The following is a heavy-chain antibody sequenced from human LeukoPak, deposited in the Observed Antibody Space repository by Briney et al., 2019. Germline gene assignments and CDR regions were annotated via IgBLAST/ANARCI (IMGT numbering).Heavy chain of an antibody. D-gene: IGHD3-22*01. CDR1: GGSISSYY. V-gene: IGHV4-4*07. CDR2: IYTSGST. CDR3: ASDPWYYYDSSGYLPGYFDL. J-gene: IGHJ2*01. Sequence: PSETLSLTCTVSGGSISSYYLSWIRQPAGKGLEWIGRIYTSGSTNYNPSLKSRVTMSVDTSKNQFSLKLSSVTAADTAVYYCASDPWYYYDSSGYLPGYFDLWGRGTLVTVSS.